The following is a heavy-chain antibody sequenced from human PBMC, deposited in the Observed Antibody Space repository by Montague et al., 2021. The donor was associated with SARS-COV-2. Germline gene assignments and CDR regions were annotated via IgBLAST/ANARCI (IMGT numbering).Heavy chain of an antibody. CDR3: ARQGPLFSWFDP. CDR2: IYYSGST. D-gene: IGHD3-10*02. J-gene: IGHJ5*02. V-gene: IGHV4-39*01. Sequence: SETLSLTCTVSGGSISSSSYYWGWIRQPPGKGLEWIGSIYYSGSTYYNPSLKSRVTISVDTSKNQFSLKLSPVTAADTAVYYCARQGPLFSWFDPWGQGTLVTVSS. CDR1: GGSISSSSYY.